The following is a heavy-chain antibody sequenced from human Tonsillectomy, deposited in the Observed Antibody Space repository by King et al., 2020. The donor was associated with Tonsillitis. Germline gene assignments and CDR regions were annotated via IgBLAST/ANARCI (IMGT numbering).Heavy chain of an antibody. CDR2: ITYDGGEQ. Sequence: VQLVESGGGVVQAGGSLRLSCTASGFRFDKYGMHWVRQAPGKGPEWVTFITYDGGEQYYADSVRGRFSIFRDNSQSTVYLQMNSLRIEDTAVYYCAKTGGHYRLRTYYNEGYFDSWGQGVLVAVSS. CDR1: GFRFDKYG. D-gene: IGHD3-10*01. CDR3: AKTGGHYRLRTYYNEGYFDS. J-gene: IGHJ4*02. V-gene: IGHV3-30*02.